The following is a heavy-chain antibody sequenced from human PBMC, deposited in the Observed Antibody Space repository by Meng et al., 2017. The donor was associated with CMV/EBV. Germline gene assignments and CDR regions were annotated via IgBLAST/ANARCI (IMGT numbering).Heavy chain of an antibody. Sequence: VPRVECGGGLVQPGGSLSLSCEDSGFTFSHYWMHWVRQVPGEGPVWVSRINTDGSFTSYADSVKGRFTISRDNAKNTLYLHMHGLRVDDSAVYYCGRDLTGERDQWGQGTLVTVSS. V-gene: IGHV3-74*03. J-gene: IGHJ4*02. D-gene: IGHD7-27*01. CDR2: INTDGSFT. CDR3: GRDLTGERDQ. CDR1: GFTFSHYW.